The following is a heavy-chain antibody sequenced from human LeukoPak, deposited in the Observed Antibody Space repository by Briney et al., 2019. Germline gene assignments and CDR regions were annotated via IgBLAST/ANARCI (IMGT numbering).Heavy chain of an antibody. CDR2: MNPNSGNT. J-gene: IGHJ4*02. D-gene: IGHD1-7*01. Sequence: ASVKASCKASGYTFTSYDINWVRQATGQGLEWMGWMNPNSGNTGYAQKFQGRVTMTRNTSISTAYMELSSLRSEDTAVYYCARAPSITGTTPPGYWGQGTLVTVSS. CDR1: GYTFTSYD. CDR3: ARAPSITGTTPPGY. V-gene: IGHV1-8*01.